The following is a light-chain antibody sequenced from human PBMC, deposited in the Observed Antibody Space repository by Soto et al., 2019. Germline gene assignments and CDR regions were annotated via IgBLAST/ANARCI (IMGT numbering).Light chain of an antibody. J-gene: IGLJ3*02. CDR2: DVS. CDR3: CSYAGRYIWV. V-gene: IGLV2-11*01. CDR1: SSDVGGYNS. Sequence: QSVLTQPRSVSGSPGQSATLSCTGTSSDVGGYNSVSWYQHHPGKAPKLMIYDVSKRPSGVPDRFSGSKSGNTASLTISGLQAEDEADYYCCSYAGRYIWVFGGGTKVTVL.